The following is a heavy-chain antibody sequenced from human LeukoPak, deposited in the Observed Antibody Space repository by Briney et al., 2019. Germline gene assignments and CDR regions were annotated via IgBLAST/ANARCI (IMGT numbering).Heavy chain of an antibody. Sequence: SETLSLTCTVSGGSISSYYWSWIRQPPGKGLEWIGYMYYSGSTNYNPSLKSRVTISVDTSKNQFSLKLSSVTAADTAVYYCARGKDYGDYLDAFDIWGQGTMVTVSS. CDR1: GGSISSYY. CDR2: MYYSGST. D-gene: IGHD4-17*01. CDR3: ARGKDYGDYLDAFDI. J-gene: IGHJ3*02. V-gene: IGHV4-59*12.